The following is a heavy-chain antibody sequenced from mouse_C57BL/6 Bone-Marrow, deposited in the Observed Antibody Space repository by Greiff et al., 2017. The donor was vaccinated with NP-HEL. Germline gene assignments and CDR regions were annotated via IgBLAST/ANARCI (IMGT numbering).Heavy chain of an antibody. V-gene: IGHV1-19*01. J-gene: IGHJ2*01. CDR1: GYTFTDYY. CDR3: ARGSNYYGYY. D-gene: IGHD1-1*01. CDR2: INPYNGGT. Sequence: VQLQQSGPVLVKPGASVKMSCKASGYTFTDYYMNWVKQSHGKSLEWIGVINPYNGGTSYNQKFKGKATLTVDKSSSTAYMELNSLTSEDSAVYYCARGSNYYGYYWGQGTTLTVSS.